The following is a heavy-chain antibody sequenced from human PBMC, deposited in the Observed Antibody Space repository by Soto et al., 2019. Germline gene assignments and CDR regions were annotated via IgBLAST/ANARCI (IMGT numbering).Heavy chain of an antibody. J-gene: IGHJ3*02. V-gene: IGHV3-30-3*01. Sequence: QVPLVESGGGVVQPGRSLRLSCAASGFTFSNYAIHWVCQAPGKGLAWVAVISHDGINKYYADSVKGRFTISRDNSRNSLSLQVNILICEDTAIYYYARGVHIVLKVLAETTDALDIWCQGTMVTVSS. CDR1: GFTFSNYA. CDR3: ARGVHIVLKVLAETTDALDI. D-gene: IGHD2-8*01. CDR2: ISHDGINK.